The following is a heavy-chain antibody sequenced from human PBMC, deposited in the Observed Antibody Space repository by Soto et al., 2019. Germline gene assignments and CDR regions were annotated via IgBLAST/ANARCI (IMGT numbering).Heavy chain of an antibody. Sequence: ASVKVSCQASGYTFTSYYMRWVRQAPGQGLEWMGIINPSGGSTSYAQRFQGRVTMTRDTSTSTVYMELSSLRSEDTAVYYCGGETTVTPGDDFDYGGQGTLVTVPS. CDR1: GYTFTSYY. CDR2: INPSGGST. D-gene: IGHD4-17*01. V-gene: IGHV1-46*01. J-gene: IGHJ4*02. CDR3: GGETTVTPGDDFDY.